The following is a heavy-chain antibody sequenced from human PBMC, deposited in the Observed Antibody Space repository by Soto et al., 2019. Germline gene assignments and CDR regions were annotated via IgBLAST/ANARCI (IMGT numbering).Heavy chain of an antibody. D-gene: IGHD6-19*01. Sequence: ESLKISCKGSGYSFTSYWIGWVRQMPGKGLEWMGIIYPGDSDTRYSPSFQGQVTISADKSISTAYLQWSSLKASDTAMYYCAIRGIAVAGTWYFDLWGRGTLVTVSS. V-gene: IGHV5-51*01. CDR3: AIRGIAVAGTWYFDL. CDR2: IYPGDSDT. J-gene: IGHJ2*01. CDR1: GYSFTSYW.